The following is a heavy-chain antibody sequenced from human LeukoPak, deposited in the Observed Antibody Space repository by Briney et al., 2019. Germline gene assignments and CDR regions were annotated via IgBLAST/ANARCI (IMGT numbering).Heavy chain of an antibody. Sequence: GSLRLSCAASGFTFSSYAMSWIRQPPGKGLEWIGTIYYRGSTYSNPSLNSRVTISLDTSKNQFSLRLRSVTAADTALYYCARHYLSDGILSTFDPWGQGTLVTVSS. CDR1: GFTFSSYA. V-gene: IGHV4-39*01. CDR2: IYYRGST. D-gene: IGHD2-2*01. J-gene: IGHJ5*02. CDR3: ARHYLSDGILSTFDP.